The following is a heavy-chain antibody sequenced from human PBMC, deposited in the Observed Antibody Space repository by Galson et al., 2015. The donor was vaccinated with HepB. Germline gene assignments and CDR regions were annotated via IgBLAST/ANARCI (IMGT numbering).Heavy chain of an antibody. Sequence: SLRLSCAASGFTFSSAWMNWVRQAPEKGLHWVGRIKNKPDGGTADYAAPVKGRFTISRDDSKNTLYLEMSSLKIEDTGVYYCTTGYVATSHDGYWGRGTLVTVSS. CDR1: GFTFSSAW. CDR3: TTGYVATSHDGY. D-gene: IGHD3-10*02. V-gene: IGHV3-15*01. J-gene: IGHJ4*02. CDR2: IKNKPDGGTA.